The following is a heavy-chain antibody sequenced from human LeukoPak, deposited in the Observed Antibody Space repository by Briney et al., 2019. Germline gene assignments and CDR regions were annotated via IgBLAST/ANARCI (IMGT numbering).Heavy chain of an antibody. D-gene: IGHD3-22*01. Sequence: SETLSLTCTASGGSISSYYWSWIRQPAGKELEWIGRMFTSGNSNYNPSLKSRVSISVDTSKKQFPLQLISVTAADTAAYYYARDHGDYYYDSSGYYQPYPRGYWGQGTLVTVSS. CDR2: MFTSGNS. J-gene: IGHJ4*02. CDR1: GGSISSYY. V-gene: IGHV4-4*07. CDR3: ARDHGDYYYDSSGYYQPYPRGY.